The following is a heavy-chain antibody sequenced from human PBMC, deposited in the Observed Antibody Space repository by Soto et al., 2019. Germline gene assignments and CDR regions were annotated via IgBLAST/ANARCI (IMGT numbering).Heavy chain of an antibody. V-gene: IGHV1-3*05. Sequence: QVQLVQSGAEEKKPGASVKVSCKASGYTFTSYAMHWVRQAPGQRLEWMGWINAGNGNTKYSQKFQGRVTITRDTSVSTDYMELSSLRSEDTAVYYCARGIAPYYFDYWGQGTLVTVSS. CDR1: GYTFTSYA. D-gene: IGHD6-13*01. J-gene: IGHJ4*02. CDR3: ARGIAPYYFDY. CDR2: INAGNGNT.